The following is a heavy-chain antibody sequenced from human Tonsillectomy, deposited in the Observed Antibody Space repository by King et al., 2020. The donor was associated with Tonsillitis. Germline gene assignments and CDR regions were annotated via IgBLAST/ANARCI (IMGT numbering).Heavy chain of an antibody. CDR2: ISYDGSNK. J-gene: IGHJ4*02. CDR1: GFTFSSYA. Sequence: VQLVESGGGVVQPGRSLRLSCAASGFTFSSYAMNWVRQAPGKGLEWVAVISYDGSNKYYADSVKGRFTISRDNSKNTLYLQMNSLRAEDTAVYYCARGPYYYDSSGYYFDFWGQGTLVTGSS. CDR3: ARGPYYYDSSGYYFDF. V-gene: IGHV3-30*04. D-gene: IGHD3-22*01.